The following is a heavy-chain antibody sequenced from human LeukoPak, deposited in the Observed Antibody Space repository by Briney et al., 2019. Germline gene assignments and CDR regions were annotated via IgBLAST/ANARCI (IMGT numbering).Heavy chain of an antibody. D-gene: IGHD3-10*01. J-gene: IGHJ3*02. Sequence: SETLSLTCTVSGGSSSSNYWSWIRQPPGKGLEWIGYIYYSGSTNYNPSLKSRVTISVDTSKNQFSLKLSSVTAADTAVYYCARAPGGYGSGSRGAFDIWGQGPMVTVSS. CDR1: GGSSSSNY. CDR2: IYYSGST. CDR3: ARAPGGYGSGSRGAFDI. V-gene: IGHV4-59*01.